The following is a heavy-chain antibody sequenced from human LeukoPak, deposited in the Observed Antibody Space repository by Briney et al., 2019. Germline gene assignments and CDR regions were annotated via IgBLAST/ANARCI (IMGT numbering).Heavy chain of an antibody. CDR2: SYYSGIT. V-gene: IGHV4-59*01. CDR1: GDSISTYY. D-gene: IGHD1-14*01. CDR3: ARGEPVDY. J-gene: IGHJ4*02. Sequence: SETLSLTCTVSGDSISTYYWSWIRQSPGKGPEWIGYSYYSGITSYNPSLKSRVTMSVDESKNQLSLKVNSVTAADTAVYYCARGEPVDYWGQGTLVTVSS.